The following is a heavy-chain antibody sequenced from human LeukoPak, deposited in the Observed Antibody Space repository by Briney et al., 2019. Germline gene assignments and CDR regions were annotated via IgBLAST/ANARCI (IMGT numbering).Heavy chain of an antibody. CDR1: GGSFSGYY. Sequence: ETLSLTCAVYGGSFSGYYWSWIRQPPGKGLEWIGEINHSGSTNYNPSLKSRVTISVDTSKNQFSLKLSSVSAADTAVYYCARICSSTSCLVDYWGQGTLVTVSS. D-gene: IGHD2-2*01. V-gene: IGHV4-34*01. J-gene: IGHJ4*02. CDR2: INHSGST. CDR3: ARICSSTSCLVDY.